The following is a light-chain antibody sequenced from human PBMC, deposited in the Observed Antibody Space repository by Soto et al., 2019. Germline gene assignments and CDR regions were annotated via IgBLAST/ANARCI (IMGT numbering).Light chain of an antibody. CDR1: SSDVGFYNF. V-gene: IGLV2-8*01. CDR2: EVT. CDR3: ASYAGTRLFV. J-gene: IGLJ1*01. Sequence: QSVLTQPPSASGSPGQSLTTSCTGTSSDVGFYNFVSWYQQRPGKAPKLVIYEVTKRPSGVPDRFSGSKSGSTASLTASGLQADDEADYYCASYAGTRLFVFGSGTKVTVL.